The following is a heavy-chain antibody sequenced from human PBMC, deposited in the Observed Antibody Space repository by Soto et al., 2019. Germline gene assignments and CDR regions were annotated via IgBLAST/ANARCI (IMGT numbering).Heavy chain of an antibody. CDR2: ILSTGGS. Sequence: SETLSLTCAVSGDSISTYQWSWVRQPPGKGLEWIGYILSTGGSTYNPSLKSRVSMSVDMSKNHFFLNLSSVTAADTAVYYCTRETRRWGPGTLVTVSS. V-gene: IGHV4-59*01. CDR1: GDSISTYQ. J-gene: IGHJ4*02. CDR3: TRETRR.